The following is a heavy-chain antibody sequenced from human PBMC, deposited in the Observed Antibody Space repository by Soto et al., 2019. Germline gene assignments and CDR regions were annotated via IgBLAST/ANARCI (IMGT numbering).Heavy chain of an antibody. CDR2: IKSQIDGGTI. D-gene: IGHD3-9*01. J-gene: IGHJ4*02. CDR1: GFTFNNAW. CDR3: TALYFDWSDY. Sequence: EVQLVESGGGLVEPGGSLRLSCAASGFTFNNAWMYWVRQAPGKGLEWVGRIKSQIDGGTIDYAAPVKGRFTISRDDSKNTLYLHMTSLKSEDTAVYYCTALYFDWSDYWGQGTLVTVSS. V-gene: IGHV3-15*07.